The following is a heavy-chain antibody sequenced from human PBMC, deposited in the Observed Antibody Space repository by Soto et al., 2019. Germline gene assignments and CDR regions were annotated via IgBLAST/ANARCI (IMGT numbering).Heavy chain of an antibody. CDR1: GGSISSGGYY. J-gene: IGHJ4*02. CDR2: IYYSGST. D-gene: IGHD2-15*01. Sequence: QVQLQESGPGLVKPSQTLSLTCTVSGGSISSGGYYWSWIRQHPGKGLEWIGYIYYSGSTYYNPSLKSRVTISVDTSKHQFSLKLSSVTAADTAVYYCAREPDGYCSGGSCYSFVDYWGQGTLVTVSS. V-gene: IGHV4-31*03. CDR3: AREPDGYCSGGSCYSFVDY.